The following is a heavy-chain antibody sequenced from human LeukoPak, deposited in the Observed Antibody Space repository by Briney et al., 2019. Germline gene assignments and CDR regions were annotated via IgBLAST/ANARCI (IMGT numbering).Heavy chain of an antibody. D-gene: IGHD3-10*01. J-gene: IGHJ4*02. Sequence: PGGSLRLSCAASGFTFSTYWMNWVRQAPGKGPEWVANINQDGSEKYYVDSVKGRFTISRHNAKNSLYLQMNSLRAEDTAVYYCARWGSVTMVRGVVIPFDYWGQGVLVTVSS. CDR3: ARWGSVTMVRGVVIPFDY. V-gene: IGHV3-7*01. CDR2: INQDGSEK. CDR1: GFTFSTYW.